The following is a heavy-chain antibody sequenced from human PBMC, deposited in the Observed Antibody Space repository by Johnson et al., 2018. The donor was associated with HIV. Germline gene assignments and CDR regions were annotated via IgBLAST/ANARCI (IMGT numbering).Heavy chain of an antibody. Sequence: QVQLVESGGGLVQPGGSLRLSCAASGFTFSTYSMNWVRQAPGKGLEWVAVISYDGSNKYYADSVKGRFTISRDNAKNSLYLQMNSLRAEDTAVYYCARELVRYAFDIWGQGTMVTVSS. J-gene: IGHJ3*02. D-gene: IGHD3-9*01. CDR3: ARELVRYAFDI. V-gene: IGHV3-30*03. CDR1: GFTFSTYS. CDR2: ISYDGSNK.